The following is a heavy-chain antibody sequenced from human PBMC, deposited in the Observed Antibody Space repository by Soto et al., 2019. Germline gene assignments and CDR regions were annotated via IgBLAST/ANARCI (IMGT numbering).Heavy chain of an antibody. CDR2: ISAYNGDT. V-gene: IGHV1-18*01. CDR3: ARMVRGSNIDYYHYMDV. D-gene: IGHD3-10*01. CDR1: GYTFTSHG. J-gene: IGHJ6*03. Sequence: QVQLVQSGGEVRKPGASVKVSCKASGYTFTSHGISWVRQAPGQGLEWMGWISAYNGDTNYAQKLQSRVTVTTDRSTSTAYMELRSLRSDDTAVYYCARMVRGSNIDYYHYMDVWGKGTTVTVSS.